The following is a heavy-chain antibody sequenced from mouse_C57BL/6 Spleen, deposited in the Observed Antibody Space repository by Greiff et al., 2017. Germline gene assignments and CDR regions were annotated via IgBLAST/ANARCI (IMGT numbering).Heavy chain of an antibody. CDR3: ASPYYSNYEGYFDV. CDR2: IWSGGST. CDR1: GFSLTSYG. J-gene: IGHJ1*03. V-gene: IGHV2-2*01. Sequence: VQLKESGPGLVQPSQSLSITCTVSGFSLTSYGVHWVRQSPGKGLEWLGVIWSGGSTDYNAAFISRLSISKDNSKSQVFFKMNSLQADDTAIYYCASPYYSNYEGYFDVWGTGTTVTVSS. D-gene: IGHD2-5*01.